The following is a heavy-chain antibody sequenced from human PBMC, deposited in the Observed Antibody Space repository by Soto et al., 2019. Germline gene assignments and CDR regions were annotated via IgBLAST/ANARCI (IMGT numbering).Heavy chain of an antibody. Sequence: GWSLRLSCAASGFIFKMYWMHWVRQSPGKGLVWISRIYNDGTYSDYADSVRGRFTISRDNVNDTLYLQMNNLRAEDSGLYYCTRGPRPISTGTGAYWGQGTQVTVSS. D-gene: IGHD3-10*01. CDR2: IYNDGTYS. J-gene: IGHJ4*02. CDR1: GFIFKMYW. CDR3: TRGPRPISTGTGAY. V-gene: IGHV3-74*01.